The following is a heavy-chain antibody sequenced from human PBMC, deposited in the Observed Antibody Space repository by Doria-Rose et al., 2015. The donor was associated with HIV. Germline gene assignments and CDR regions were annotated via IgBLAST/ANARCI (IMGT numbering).Heavy chain of an antibody. CDR1: GASVSSRGYY. Sequence: QVQLQESGPGLVKPSETLSLTCSVSGASVSSRGYYWNWLRQVPGKGLESLGYTYYTGTSDYSPSLKSRLNMAVDTSKNQFSLKLSFVTVADTAVYYCARMGSYRELDYWGQGALVIVSA. V-gene: IGHV4-31*03. CDR2: TYYTGTS. CDR3: ARMGSYRELDY. J-gene: IGHJ4*02. D-gene: IGHD3-3*01.